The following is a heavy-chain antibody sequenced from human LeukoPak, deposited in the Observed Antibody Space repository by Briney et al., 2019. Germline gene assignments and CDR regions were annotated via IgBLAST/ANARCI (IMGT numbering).Heavy chain of an antibody. V-gene: IGHV3-30*04. CDR1: GFTFNNYT. J-gene: IGHJ4*02. CDR3: ARVPKTGGRCYFDH. CDR2: TGYDGSWK. Sequence: PGTSLRLSCAASGFTFNNYTMHWVRQAPGKGLEWVAVTGYDGSWKFHSDSVKGRFTISRDNSKNSLYLQMNSLRPEDTAVYYGARVPKTGGRCYFDHGGQGTLVTVS. D-gene: IGHD3-10*01.